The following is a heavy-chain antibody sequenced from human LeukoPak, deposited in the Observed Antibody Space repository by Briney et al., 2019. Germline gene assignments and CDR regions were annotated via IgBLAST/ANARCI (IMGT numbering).Heavy chain of an antibody. CDR2: MSNGGKTT. CDR1: GFTFTTYE. CDR3: ARESRLPWGAAAGSDY. J-gene: IGHJ4*02. D-gene: IGHD6-13*01. Sequence: GGSLRLSCAASGFTFTTYEMNWVRQAPGKGLEWVSYMSNGGKTTYYADSVKGRFTISRDNSKNTLYLQMNSLRAEDTAVYYCARESRLPWGAAAGSDYWGQGTLVTVSS. V-gene: IGHV3-48*03.